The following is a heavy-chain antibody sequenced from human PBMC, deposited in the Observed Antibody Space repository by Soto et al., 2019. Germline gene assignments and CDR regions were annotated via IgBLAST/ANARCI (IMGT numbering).Heavy chain of an antibody. V-gene: IGHV4-39*01. J-gene: IGHJ4*02. Sequence: PSLTRSLTWTLARGTLTSSSNHLGWIRQPPGKGLEWIGNIYYSENTYYNPSLKSRVTISVDTSKNQFSLRLTSVTAADTAVYYCGTHTPYGPLDHWGQGTLVTVSS. D-gene: IGHD4-17*01. CDR3: GTHTPYGPLDH. CDR2: IYYSENT. CDR1: RGTLTSSSNH.